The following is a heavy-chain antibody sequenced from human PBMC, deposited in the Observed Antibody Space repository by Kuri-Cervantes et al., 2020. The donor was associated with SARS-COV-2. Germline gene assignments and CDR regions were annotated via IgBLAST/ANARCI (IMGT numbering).Heavy chain of an antibody. CDR1: GDTLNHYI. D-gene: IGHD6-19*01. Sequence: ASVRVSCKASGDTLNHYILNWVRQAPGQGLEWMGGISPIFGTAIYAKKFQGRVTMTRDTSISTAYMELSRLRSDDTAVYYCARGPPQWLGRRWYFDLWGRGTLVTVSS. CDR3: ARGPPQWLGRRWYFDL. J-gene: IGHJ2*01. V-gene: IGHV1-2*02. CDR2: ISPIFGTA.